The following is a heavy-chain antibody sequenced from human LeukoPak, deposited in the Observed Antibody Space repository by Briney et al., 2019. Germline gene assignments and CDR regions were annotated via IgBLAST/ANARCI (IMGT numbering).Heavy chain of an antibody. D-gene: IGHD4-23*01. CDR3: AKAQTNSYSDYCMDV. Sequence: GRSLRLSCAASGFTFNAYAMHWVRQAPGKGLEWVSGLSWSGGSLGYADSVKGRFTISRDNAKNSLYLQMNSLRAEDTALYYCAKAQTNSYSDYCMDVWGQGTTVTVSS. J-gene: IGHJ6*02. V-gene: IGHV3-9*01. CDR2: LSWSGGSL. CDR1: GFTFNAYA.